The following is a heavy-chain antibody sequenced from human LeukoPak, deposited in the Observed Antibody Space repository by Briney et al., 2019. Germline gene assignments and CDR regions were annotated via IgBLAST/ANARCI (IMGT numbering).Heavy chain of an antibody. Sequence: ASVKVSCKASGYTFTSYAMNWVRQAPGQGLEWMGWINTNTGNPTYAQGFTGRFVFSLDTSVSTAYLQISSLKAEDTAVYYCARGMGSYYDILTGYYNWYFDLWGRGTLVTVSS. V-gene: IGHV7-4-1*02. D-gene: IGHD3-9*01. CDR3: ARGMGSYYDILTGYYNWYFDL. J-gene: IGHJ2*01. CDR2: INTNTGNP. CDR1: GYTFTSYA.